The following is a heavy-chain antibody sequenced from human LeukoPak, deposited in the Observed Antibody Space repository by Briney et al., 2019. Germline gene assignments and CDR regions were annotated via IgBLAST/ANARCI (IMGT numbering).Heavy chain of an antibody. V-gene: IGHV4-39*07. CDR2: INHSGST. CDR3: AREAAVAKRGDYFDY. CDR1: GGSISSSSYY. Sequence: SETLSLTCTVSGGSISSSSYYWGWIRQPPGKGLEWIGEINHSGSTSYNSSLKSRVTISVNTSKNQFSLKLSSVTAADTAVYYCAREAAVAKRGDYFDYWGQGTLVTVSS. J-gene: IGHJ4*02. D-gene: IGHD6-19*01.